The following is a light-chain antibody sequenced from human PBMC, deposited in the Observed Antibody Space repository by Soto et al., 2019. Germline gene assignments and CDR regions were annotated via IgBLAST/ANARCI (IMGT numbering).Light chain of an antibody. Sequence: EIVLTQLPGTLSLSPGERATLSCRAIQSVSSNNLAWYQHKPGQAPRLLISGASNRATGIPDRFSGSGSGTDFTLTISSLQPEDVATYYCQKYNSAPQTFGQGTKVDIK. CDR3: QKYNSAPQT. J-gene: IGKJ1*01. CDR2: GAS. CDR1: QSVSSNN. V-gene: IGKV3-20*01.